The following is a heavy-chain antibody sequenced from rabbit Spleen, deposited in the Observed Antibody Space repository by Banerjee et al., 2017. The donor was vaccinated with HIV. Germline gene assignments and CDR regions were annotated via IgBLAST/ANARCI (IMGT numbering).Heavy chain of an antibody. CDR2: IAGGSGGFT. Sequence: QSLEESGGDLVKPGASLTLTCTASGFSFSSSDYMCWVRQAPGKGLEWISCIAGGSGGFTYSATWAKGRFTCSKTSSTTVTLQMTSLTVADTATYFCARDTSTSFSTYGMDLWGQGTLVTVS. J-gene: IGHJ6*01. V-gene: IGHV1S40*01. D-gene: IGHD1-1*01. CDR3: ARDTSTSFSTYGMDL. CDR1: GFSFSSSDY.